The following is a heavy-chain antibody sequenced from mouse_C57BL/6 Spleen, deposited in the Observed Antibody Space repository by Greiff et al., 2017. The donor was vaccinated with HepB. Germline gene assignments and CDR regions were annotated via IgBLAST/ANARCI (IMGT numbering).Heavy chain of an antibody. J-gene: IGHJ2*01. Sequence: EVQLVESGGGLVQPKGSLKLSCAASGFSFNTYAMNWVRQAPGKGLEWVARIRSKSNNYATYYADSVTDRFTISRDDSESMLYLQMNNLKTEDTAMYYCVRQIYSNYDYWGQGTTLTVSS. D-gene: IGHD2-5*01. CDR3: VRQIYSNYDY. CDR2: IRSKSNNYAT. CDR1: GFSFNTYA. V-gene: IGHV10-1*01.